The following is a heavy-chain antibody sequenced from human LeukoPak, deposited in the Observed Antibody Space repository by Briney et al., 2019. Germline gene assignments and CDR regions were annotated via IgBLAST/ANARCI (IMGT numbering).Heavy chain of an antibody. CDR2: IKSDGSGT. Sequence: GGSLRLSCAASGFTFSSYSMNWVRQAPGEGLEWVSHIKSDGSGTEYADSVKGRFTISRDNAKNTLYMQMNSLRAEDTAVYYCTSGAYYNDYWGQGTLVTVSS. CDR3: TSGAYYNDY. CDR1: GFTFSSYS. V-gene: IGHV3-74*03. D-gene: IGHD3-22*01. J-gene: IGHJ4*02.